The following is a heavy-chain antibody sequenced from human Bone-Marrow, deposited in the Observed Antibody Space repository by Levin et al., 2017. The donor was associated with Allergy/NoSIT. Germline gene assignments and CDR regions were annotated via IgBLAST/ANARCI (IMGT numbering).Heavy chain of an antibody. CDR1: GFSLNTRGMR. Sequence: SGPTLVKPTQTLTLTCTFSGFSLNTRGMRVSWIRPPPGKALEWLARIDWDDDKFYITSLKTRLTISKDTSNNQVVLTMTNIDPADTATYYCARHDCRGENCGGDAFEIWGQGTLVTVSS. D-gene: IGHD2-15*01. CDR3: ARHDCRGENCGGDAFEI. J-gene: IGHJ3*02. V-gene: IGHV2-70*04. CDR2: IDWDDDK.